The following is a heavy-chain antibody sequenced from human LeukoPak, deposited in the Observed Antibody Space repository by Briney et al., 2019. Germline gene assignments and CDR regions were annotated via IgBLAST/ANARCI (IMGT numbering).Heavy chain of an antibody. V-gene: IGHV4-61*08. CDR2: IYYSGST. Sequence: SETLSLTCTVSGGSISSGGYYWSWIRQPPGKGLEWIGYIYYSGSTNYNPSLKSRVTISVDTSKNQFSLKLSSVTAADTAVYYCARVASSSWYGLDYWGQGTLVTVSS. CDR1: GGSISSGGYY. CDR3: ARVASSSWYGLDY. J-gene: IGHJ4*02. D-gene: IGHD6-13*01.